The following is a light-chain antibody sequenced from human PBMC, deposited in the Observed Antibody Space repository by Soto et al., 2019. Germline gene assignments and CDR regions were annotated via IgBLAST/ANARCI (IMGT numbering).Light chain of an antibody. V-gene: IGKV3-15*01. CDR1: QSVGTN. CDR2: AAS. CDR3: QQYNIWPLWT. J-gene: IGKJ1*01. Sequence: EIVMTQSPATLSVSPGERVTLSCRASQSVGTNLAWYQQKPGQAPRLLIYAASTRATDVPARFSGGGSETEFTLTISSLRSEDFAVYFCQQYNIWPLWTFGQGTKVDIK.